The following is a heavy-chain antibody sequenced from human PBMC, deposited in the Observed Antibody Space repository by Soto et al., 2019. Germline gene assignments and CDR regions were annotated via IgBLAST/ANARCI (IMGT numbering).Heavy chain of an antibody. D-gene: IGHD2-15*01. CDR3: ARGPSSGGSLNWFDP. V-gene: IGHV6-1*01. CDR1: GDSVSSNSAA. Sequence: SPTLSLPCAISGDSVSSNSAAWNWIRPSPSRGLEWLGRTYYRSKWYNDYAVSVKSRITINPDTSKNQFSLQLNSVTPEDTAVYYFARGPSSGGSLNWFDPWGQGTLVTVSS. CDR2: TYYRSKWYN. J-gene: IGHJ5*02.